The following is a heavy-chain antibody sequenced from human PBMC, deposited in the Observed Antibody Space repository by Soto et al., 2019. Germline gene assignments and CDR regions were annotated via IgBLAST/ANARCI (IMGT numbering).Heavy chain of an antibody. J-gene: IGHJ3*02. CDR3: AREVAAGTSADAFDI. CDR2: IIPILGIA. CDR1: GGTFSSYT. V-gene: IGHV1-69*04. D-gene: IGHD6-13*01. Sequence: GASVKVSCKASGGTFSSYTISWVRQAPGQGLEWMGRIIPILGIANYAQKFQGRVTITADKSTSTAYIELSSLRSEDTAVYYCAREVAAGTSADAFDIWGQGTMVTVSS.